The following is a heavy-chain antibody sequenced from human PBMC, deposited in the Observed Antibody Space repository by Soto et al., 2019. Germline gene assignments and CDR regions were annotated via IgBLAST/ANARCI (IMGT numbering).Heavy chain of an antibody. V-gene: IGHV5-10-1*01. D-gene: IGHD3-22*01. CDR1: GYSFTTYW. CDR3: ASPTEDSGYSISDY. J-gene: IGHJ4*02. Sequence: PGESLKIFCKGSGYSFTTYWIRWVRQMPGKGLEWIGRIDPSDSYTNYNPSFQGHVTISVDKSINTAYLQWGSLKASDTAVYYCASPTEDSGYSISDYWGQGTLVTVSS. CDR2: IDPSDSYT.